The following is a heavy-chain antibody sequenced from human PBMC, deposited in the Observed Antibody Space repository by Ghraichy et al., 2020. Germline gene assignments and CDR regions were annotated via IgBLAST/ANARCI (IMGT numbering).Heavy chain of an antibody. V-gene: IGHV4-59*08. Sequence: SETLSLTCTVTGDSIGSFHWSWIRRPPGKGLEWIGHISASGNTNYNPSLKSRVTISVDTSKKQISLRLDSVTATDTAVYYCARRWRWDLESGGYGFDPWGQGTLVTVSS. CDR2: ISASGNT. D-gene: IGHD1-26*01. J-gene: IGHJ5*02. CDR3: ARRWRWDLESGGYGFDP. CDR1: GDSIGSFH.